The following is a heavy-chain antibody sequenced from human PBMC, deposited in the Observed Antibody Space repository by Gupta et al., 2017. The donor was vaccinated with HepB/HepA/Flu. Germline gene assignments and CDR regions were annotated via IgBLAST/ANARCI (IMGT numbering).Heavy chain of an antibody. V-gene: IGHV1-18*01. J-gene: IGHJ5*02. D-gene: IGHD3-3*01. CDR3: ARDLIDFWSGYYRVPGNNA. CDR1: GYTFPRPG. Sequence: QVPLVQSGAEVKKPGASVKVSCKALGYTFPRPGISWVRQAPGQGLEWMGWISIYNGNIKYAQNFQGRVTMATDTSTRTAYMEMRSLRSDDTAVYYWARDLIDFWSGYYRVPGNNAWGQGTLVTVSS. CDR2: ISIYNGNI.